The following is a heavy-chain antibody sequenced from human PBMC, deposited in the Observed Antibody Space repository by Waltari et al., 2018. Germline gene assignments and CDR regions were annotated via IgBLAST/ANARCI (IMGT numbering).Heavy chain of an antibody. CDR2: INGDGYGI. CDR1: GFPSTYYR. D-gene: IGHD5-12*01. V-gene: IGHV3-74*01. Sequence: EVQLVEAGGDLVQPGGSLRLPCEASGFPSTYYRLHRVRHAPGKGPVWVSRINGDGYGITYSDSVKGRFTISRDNTKNTLYLQMNSLRVEDTAVYYCARKGGRGYAYGPFYFDYWGQGALVIVSS. J-gene: IGHJ4*02. CDR3: ARKGGRGYAYGPFYFDY.